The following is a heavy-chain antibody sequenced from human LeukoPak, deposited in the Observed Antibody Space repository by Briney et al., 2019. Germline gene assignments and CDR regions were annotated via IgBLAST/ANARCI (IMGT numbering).Heavy chain of an antibody. J-gene: IGHJ6*03. V-gene: IGHV3-48*04. Sequence: GGSLRLSCAASGFTFSNYWMHWVRQAPGKGLEWVSYISSSGSTKFYADSVKGRFTISRDNAKFSLYLQMSSLRAEDTAVYYCARGSHPQKIRLVRGGERPYYMDVWGKGTTVTISS. CDR3: ARGSHPQKIRLVRGGERPYYMDV. CDR1: GFTFSNYW. D-gene: IGHD3-10*01. CDR2: ISSSGSTK.